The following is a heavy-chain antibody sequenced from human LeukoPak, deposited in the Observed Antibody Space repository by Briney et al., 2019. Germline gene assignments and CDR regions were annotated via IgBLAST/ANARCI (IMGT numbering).Heavy chain of an antibody. CDR2: ISSGSSAI. Sequence: GGSLRLSCEASGFTFTTYSMTWVRQAPGKGLEWVSIISSGSSAIFSADALKGRFTISRDDAKNLLYLDMNSLRAEDTAVYYCARDPYSGNYGNYYYYYMDVWGKGTTVTISS. D-gene: IGHD1-26*01. CDR3: ARDPYSGNYGNYYYYYMDV. V-gene: IGHV3-21*01. J-gene: IGHJ6*03. CDR1: GFTFTTYS.